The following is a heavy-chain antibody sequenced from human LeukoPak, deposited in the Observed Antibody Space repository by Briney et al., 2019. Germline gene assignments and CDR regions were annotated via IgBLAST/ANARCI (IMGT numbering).Heavy chain of an antibody. Sequence: SETLSLTCTVSGGSISIYYWNWIRQPAGKGLEWIGRIFTSGITNYNPSLKSRVTMSVDTSKNQFSLKLSSVTAVDTAVYYCARESSGSYYNPLGYMDVWGKGTTVTVSS. J-gene: IGHJ6*03. CDR3: ARESSGSYYNPLGYMDV. D-gene: IGHD3-10*01. CDR1: GGSISIYY. V-gene: IGHV4-4*07. CDR2: IFTSGIT.